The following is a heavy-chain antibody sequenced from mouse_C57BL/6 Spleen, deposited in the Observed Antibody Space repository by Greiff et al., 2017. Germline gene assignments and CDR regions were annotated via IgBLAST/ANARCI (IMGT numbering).Heavy chain of an antibody. CDR3: ARGGAYYYGSLAY. CDR2: IYPGDGDT. Sequence: QVQLQQSGAELVKPGASVKISCKASGYAFSSYWMNWVKQRPGKGLEWIGQIYPGDGDTNYNGKFKGKATLTADKSSSTAYMQLSSLTSEDSAVYYCARGGAYYYGSLAYWGQGTLVTVSA. J-gene: IGHJ3*01. V-gene: IGHV1-80*01. CDR1: GYAFSSYW. D-gene: IGHD1-1*01.